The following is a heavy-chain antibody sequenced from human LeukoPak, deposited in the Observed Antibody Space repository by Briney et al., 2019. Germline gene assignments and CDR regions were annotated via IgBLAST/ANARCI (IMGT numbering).Heavy chain of an antibody. CDR2: INPSGGST. CDR1: GYTFTSYY. Sequence: GASVKVSCKASGYTFTSYYMHWVRQAPGQGLEWMGIINPSGGSTSYAQKFQGRVTMTRDTSTSTVYMELSSLRSDDTAVYYCAREGSGGYPLGYYMDVWGKGTTVIVSS. V-gene: IGHV1-46*01. J-gene: IGHJ6*03. D-gene: IGHD5-12*01. CDR3: AREGSGGYPLGYYMDV.